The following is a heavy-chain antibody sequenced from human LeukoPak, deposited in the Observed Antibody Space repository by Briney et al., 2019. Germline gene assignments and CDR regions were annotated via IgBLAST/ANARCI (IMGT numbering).Heavy chain of an antibody. J-gene: IGHJ3*02. CDR2: IKQDGSDI. V-gene: IGHV3-7*03. Sequence: GGSLRLSCAASGFTFSRYWMSWVRQAPGKGLQWVANIKQDGSDIYYVDSVKGRFTISRDNSKNTLSLQMNSLRAEDTAVYFCANHRIVVGAFDIWGQGTMVTVSS. CDR1: GFTFSRYW. CDR3: ANHRIVVGAFDI. D-gene: IGHD3-22*01.